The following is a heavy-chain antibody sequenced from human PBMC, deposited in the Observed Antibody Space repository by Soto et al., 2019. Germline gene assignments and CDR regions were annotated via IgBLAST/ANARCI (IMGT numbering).Heavy chain of an antibody. V-gene: IGHV3-23*01. CDR3: AKAYYYDSSGYPDDAFDI. Sequence: SLRLSCAASGFTFGNYAMSWVRQTPGKGLEWVSSISGSGGSTYYADSVKGRFTISRDNSKNTLYLQMNSLRAEDTAVYYCAKAYYYDSSGYPDDAFDIWGQGTMVTVSS. CDR2: ISGSGGST. D-gene: IGHD3-22*01. J-gene: IGHJ3*02. CDR1: GFTFGNYA.